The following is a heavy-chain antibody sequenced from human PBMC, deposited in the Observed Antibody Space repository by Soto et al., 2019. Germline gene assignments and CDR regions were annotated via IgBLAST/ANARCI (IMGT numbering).Heavy chain of an antibody. V-gene: IGHV4-34*01. J-gene: IGHJ4*02. D-gene: IGHD2-21*02. CDR2: INHSGST. CDR3: ARGYGDAGYFDY. Sequence: QVQLQQWGAGLLKPSETLSLTCAVYGGSFSGYYWSWIRQPPGKGLEWIGEINHSGSTNYNPSLKSRVTISVDTSKNQFSLKLSSVTAADTAVYYCARGYGDAGYFDYWGQGTLVTVSS. CDR1: GGSFSGYY.